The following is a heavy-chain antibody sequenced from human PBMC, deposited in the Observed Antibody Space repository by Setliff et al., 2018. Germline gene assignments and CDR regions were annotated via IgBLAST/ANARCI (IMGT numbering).Heavy chain of an antibody. CDR3: AKVLAIFGVVTDIGFYFDY. CDR2: ISSDGSSI. D-gene: IGHD3-3*01. V-gene: IGHV3-23*03. CDR1: GFTFSSDA. Sequence: TGGSLRLSCAASGFTFSSDAMTWVRQAPGKGLKWVSIISSDGSSIYYADSVKGRFTISRDNSKNTLYLQMNSLRAEDTAIYYCAKVLAIFGVVTDIGFYFDYWGQGSLVTVSS. J-gene: IGHJ4*02.